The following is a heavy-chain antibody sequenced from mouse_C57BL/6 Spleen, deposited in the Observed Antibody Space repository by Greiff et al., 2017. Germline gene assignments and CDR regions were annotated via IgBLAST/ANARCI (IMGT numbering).Heavy chain of an antibody. CDR3: AIGIYDGYYEAMDY. CDR1: GYTFTSYW. V-gene: IGHV1-74*01. D-gene: IGHD2-3*01. Sequence: QVQLQQPGAELVKPGASVKVSCKASGYTFTSYWMHWVKQRPGQGLEWIGRIHPSDSDTNYNQKFKGKATLTVDKSSSTADMQLSSLTSEDSAVYYCAIGIYDGYYEAMDYWGQGTSVTVSS. CDR2: IHPSDSDT. J-gene: IGHJ4*01.